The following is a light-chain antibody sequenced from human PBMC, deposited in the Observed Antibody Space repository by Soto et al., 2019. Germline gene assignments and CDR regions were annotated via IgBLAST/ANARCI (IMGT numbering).Light chain of an antibody. V-gene: IGKV1-5*01. J-gene: IGKJ5*01. CDR3: QQYYRSSIT. CDR1: QSLNNY. Sequence: DIQITQSPSTLSASVGDRFTITFRASQSLNNYLAWYQQKPGKAPKLLIYDASTLERGVPSRFSGTGSGTEFTLTISSLQPDDFATYYCQQYYRSSITFGQGTRLEI. CDR2: DAS.